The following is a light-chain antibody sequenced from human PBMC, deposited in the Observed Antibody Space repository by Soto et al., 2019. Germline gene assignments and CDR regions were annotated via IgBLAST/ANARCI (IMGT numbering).Light chain of an antibody. Sequence: EIVLTQSPGTLSLSPGERATLSCRASQSVSSSYLAWYQQKPGQAPRLLIYGASSRATGIPDRFSGSGSGTDWALTISRLEPEDFAVYYCQQYGSSSYTFGQGTKLEIK. V-gene: IGKV3-20*01. CDR3: QQYGSSSYT. CDR2: GAS. CDR1: QSVSSSY. J-gene: IGKJ2*01.